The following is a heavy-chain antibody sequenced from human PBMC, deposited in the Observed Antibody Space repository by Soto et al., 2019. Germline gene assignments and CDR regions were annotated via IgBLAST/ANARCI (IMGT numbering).Heavy chain of an antibody. CDR1: GYNFMPYG. CDR2: ISPWKGNT. D-gene: IGHD3-10*01. CDR3: ARDLDPSGSYYTDY. J-gene: IGHJ4*02. V-gene: IGHV1-18*04. Sequence: GASVKVSCKASGYNFMPYGVNWVRQAPGQGLEWMGWISPWKGNTNYAQGFQGRVTMTTDTSTSTAYMELRSLTSDDTAVYYCARDLDPSGSYYTDYWGPGTLVTVSS.